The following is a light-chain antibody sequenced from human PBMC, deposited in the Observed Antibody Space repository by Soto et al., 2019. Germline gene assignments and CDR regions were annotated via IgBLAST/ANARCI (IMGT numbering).Light chain of an antibody. CDR1: QDITYA. CDR2: GAS. J-gene: IGKJ5*01. V-gene: IGKV1-33*01. Sequence: DMQMTQSPSSLSASVGDRVTITCQASQDITYALNWYQQRPGKAPKLLIYGASNLETGVPSRFSGSGSGTDFTFTISSLQPEDIATYYCQQYEKLPLTFGQETRLEIK. CDR3: QQYEKLPLT.